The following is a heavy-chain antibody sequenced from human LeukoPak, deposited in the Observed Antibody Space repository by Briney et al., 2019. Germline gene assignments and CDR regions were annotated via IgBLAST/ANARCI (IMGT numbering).Heavy chain of an antibody. Sequence: TGGSLRLSCAASGFTFDIYGMNWIRQAPGKGLEWVSHISSGSSPKYYADSVRGRFTISRDNAKKSLYLQMNSLRVEDPAVYYCARGDDGAYWGQGTLVTVSS. V-gene: IGHV3-48*04. CDR3: ARGDDGAY. D-gene: IGHD3-16*01. J-gene: IGHJ4*02. CDR2: ISSGSSPK. CDR1: GFTFDIYG.